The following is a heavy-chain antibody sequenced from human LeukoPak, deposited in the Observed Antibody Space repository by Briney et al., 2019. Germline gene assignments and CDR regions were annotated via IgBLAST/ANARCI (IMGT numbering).Heavy chain of an antibody. V-gene: IGHV3-23*01. Sequence: PGGSLRLSCAASGFTFSSYAMSWVRQAPGKGLEWVSGISGSGGSTYYADSVKGRFTISRDNSKNTLYLQMNSLRAEDTAVYYCANLARSLWSGYFDYWGQGTLVTVSS. D-gene: IGHD3-3*01. CDR2: ISGSGGST. J-gene: IGHJ4*02. CDR3: ANLARSLWSGYFDY. CDR1: GFTFSSYA.